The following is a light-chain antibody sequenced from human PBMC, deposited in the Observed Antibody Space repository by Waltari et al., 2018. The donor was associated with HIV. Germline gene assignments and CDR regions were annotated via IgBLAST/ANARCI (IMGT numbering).Light chain of an antibody. CDR3: QSYFSSNDVI. Sequence: NFMLTQPHSVSESPGKTVTISCTRSSRRIASNSVQWYRQRPGSAPTTVIYENTQRPSGVPDRLSGSIDSSSNSASLTISGLETEDEADYYCQSYFSSNDVIFGGGTKLTVL. J-gene: IGLJ2*01. CDR1: SRRIASNS. V-gene: IGLV6-57*04. CDR2: ENT.